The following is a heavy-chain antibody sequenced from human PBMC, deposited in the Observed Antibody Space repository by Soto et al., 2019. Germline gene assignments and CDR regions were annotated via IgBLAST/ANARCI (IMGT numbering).Heavy chain of an antibody. CDR3: PRAAVLCDGGRCYGIPLDV. D-gene: IGHD2-15*01. V-gene: IGHV3-66*01. CDR1: GFTVSSKY. Sequence: GGSLRLSCAASGFTVSSKYMTWVRQAPGKGLEWVSLIQSGGTTYYADSVKGRFTISRDTSENTLHLRMDSLRVEDTAVYYCPRAAVLCDGGRCYGIPLDVWGKETTVNVSS. CDR2: IQSGGTT. J-gene: IGHJ6*03.